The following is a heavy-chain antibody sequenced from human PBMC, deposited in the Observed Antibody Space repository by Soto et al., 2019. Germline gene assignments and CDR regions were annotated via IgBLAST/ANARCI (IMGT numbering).Heavy chain of an antibody. CDR3: AKDSDGSSWYYFDS. CDR2: ISWHSGSI. Sequence: EVQLVESGGGLVKPGRSLRLSCAASGFTFEDYAMHWVPPAPGKGLEWVAGISWHSGSIGYADSVKGRFTLSRDNAKNSLYRQMNSLRAEDTALYYCAKDSDGSSWYYFDSWGQGTLVTVSS. V-gene: IGHV3-9*01. D-gene: IGHD6-13*01. CDR1: GFTFEDYA. J-gene: IGHJ4*02.